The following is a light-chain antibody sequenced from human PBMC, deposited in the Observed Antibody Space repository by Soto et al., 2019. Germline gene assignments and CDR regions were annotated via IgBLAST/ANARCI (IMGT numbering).Light chain of an antibody. V-gene: IGKV1-13*02. CDR3: QQFNSYPHT. CDR2: DAS. CDR1: QGISSA. J-gene: IGKJ4*01. Sequence: AIQLTQSPSSLSASVGDRVTITCRASQGISSALAWYQQKPGTAPKLLIYDASSLESGVPSRVSGSGSGTDFTLTISSLQPADLATDYCQQFNSYPHTFGGGTKVEIK.